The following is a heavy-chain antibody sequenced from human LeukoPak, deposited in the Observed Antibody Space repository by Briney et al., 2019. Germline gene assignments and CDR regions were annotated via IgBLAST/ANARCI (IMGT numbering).Heavy chain of an antibody. CDR1: GGSFSNYY. V-gene: IGHV4-34*01. CDR3: ARRWNYGRNYYIDV. D-gene: IGHD1-7*01. J-gene: IGHJ6*03. CDR2: INDSGRI. Sequence: SETLSLTCAGYGGSFSNYYWSWIRQXPGKGLEWIGEINDSGRINYNPSLMSRVTISVDTSKNQFSLRLTSVTARDTAVYYCARRWNYGRNYYIDVWGKGATVSVSS.